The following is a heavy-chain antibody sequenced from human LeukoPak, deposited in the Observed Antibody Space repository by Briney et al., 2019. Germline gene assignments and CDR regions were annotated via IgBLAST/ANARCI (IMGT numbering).Heavy chain of an antibody. Sequence: ASVKVSCKASGGTFSSYAISWVRQATGQGLEWMGWMNPNSGNTGYAQKFQGRVTMTRNTSISTAYMELSSLRSEDTAVYYCARGLPAAGLYWGQGTLVTVSS. D-gene: IGHD2-2*01. CDR2: MNPNSGNT. J-gene: IGHJ4*02. CDR1: GGTFSSYA. V-gene: IGHV1-8*02. CDR3: ARGLPAAGLY.